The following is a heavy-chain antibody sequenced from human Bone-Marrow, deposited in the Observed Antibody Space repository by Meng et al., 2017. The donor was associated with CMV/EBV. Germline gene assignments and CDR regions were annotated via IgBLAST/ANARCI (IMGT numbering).Heavy chain of an antibody. D-gene: IGHD2-2*01. CDR1: GFTFSSYG. Sequence: GESLKISCAASGFTFSSYGMHWVRQAPGKGLEWVAVIWYDGSNKYYADSVKGRFTISRDNSKNTLYLQMNSLRAEDTAVYYCARDRSRYCSSTSCRYGMDVWGQGTTVTVSS. CDR2: IWYDGSNK. J-gene: IGHJ6*02. CDR3: ARDRSRYCSSTSCRYGMDV. V-gene: IGHV3-33*01.